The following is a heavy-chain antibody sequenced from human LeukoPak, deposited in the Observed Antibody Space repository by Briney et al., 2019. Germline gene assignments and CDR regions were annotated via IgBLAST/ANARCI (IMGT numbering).Heavy chain of an antibody. CDR2: IIPIFGTA. CDR3: ARDGLISNFDY. D-gene: IGHD3-10*01. J-gene: IGHJ4*02. V-gene: IGHV1-69*05. Sequence: ASVKVSCTASGGTFSSYAISWVRQAPGQGLEWMGRIIPIFGTANYAQKFQGRVTITTDESTSTAYMELRSLRSDDTAVYYCARDGLISNFDYWGQGTLVTVSS. CDR1: GGTFSSYA.